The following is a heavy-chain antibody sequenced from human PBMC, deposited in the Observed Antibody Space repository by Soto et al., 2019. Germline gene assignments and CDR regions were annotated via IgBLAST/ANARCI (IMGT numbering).Heavy chain of an antibody. D-gene: IGHD2-8*01. CDR1: GFTFSDYY. CDR2: ISSSSTST. J-gene: IGHJ4*02. V-gene: IGHV3-11*05. Sequence: QVQLVESGGGLVKPGGSLRLSCAASGFTFSDYYMAWIHQAPGKGLEWVSYISSSSTSTNYADSVRGRFTISRDDAKNSLYLQMNSLRAEDTAVYYCARDNGGTFDYWGQGTLVTVSS. CDR3: ARDNGGTFDY.